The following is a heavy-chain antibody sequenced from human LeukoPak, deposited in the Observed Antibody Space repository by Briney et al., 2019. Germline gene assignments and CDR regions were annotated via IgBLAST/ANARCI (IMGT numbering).Heavy chain of an antibody. V-gene: IGHV3-30*03. CDR1: GFTFSSYG. J-gene: IGHJ4*02. CDR3: ATDSGYDHHGLFDY. D-gene: IGHD5-12*01. Sequence: GRSLRLSCAASGFTFSSYGMHWVRQAPGKGLEWVAVISYDGSNKYYADSVKGRFTISRDNSKNTLYLQMNSLRAEDTAVYYCATDSGYDHHGLFDYWGQGTLVTVSS. CDR2: ISYDGSNK.